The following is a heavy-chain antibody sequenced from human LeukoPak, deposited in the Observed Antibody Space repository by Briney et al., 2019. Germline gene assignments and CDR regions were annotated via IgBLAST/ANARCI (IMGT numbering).Heavy chain of an antibody. Sequence: SVKVSCKASGGTFSSYAISWVRQAPGQGLEWMGGIIPIFGTANYAQKFQGRVTITTDKSTSTAYMELSSLRSEDTAVYYCARVVRGPDAFDIWGQGTMVTVSS. J-gene: IGHJ3*02. V-gene: IGHV1-69*05. CDR2: IIPIFGTA. CDR3: ARVVRGPDAFDI. D-gene: IGHD3-10*02. CDR1: GGTFSSYA.